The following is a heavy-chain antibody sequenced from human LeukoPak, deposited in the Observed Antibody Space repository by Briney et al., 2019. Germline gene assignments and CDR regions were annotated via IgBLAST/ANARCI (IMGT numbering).Heavy chain of an antibody. CDR2: IYYSGST. CDR3: ASSTIFGVVPH. J-gene: IGHJ4*02. V-gene: IGHV4-59*01. Sequence: PSETLSLTCTVSGGSISSYYWSWIRQPPGKGLEWIGYIYYSGSTNYNPSLKSRVTTSVDTSKNQFSLKLSSVTAADTAVYYCASSTIFGVVPHWGQGTLVTVSS. CDR1: GGSISSYY. D-gene: IGHD3-3*01.